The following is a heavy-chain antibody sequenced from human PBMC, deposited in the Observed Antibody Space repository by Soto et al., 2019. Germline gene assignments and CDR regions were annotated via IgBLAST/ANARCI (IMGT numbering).Heavy chain of an antibody. CDR1: GYTFTGYY. D-gene: IGHD3-3*01. Sequence: ASVKVSCKTSGYTFTGYYLYWVRQAPGQGLEWMGWINPNSGDTKYAQNFQGRVTITRDTSITTAYMELSSLRSDDTAVYFCATDLECLYCKDYGLDVWGQGATVTVSS. CDR3: ATDLECLYCKDYGLDV. V-gene: IGHV1-2*02. CDR2: INPNSGDT. J-gene: IGHJ6*02.